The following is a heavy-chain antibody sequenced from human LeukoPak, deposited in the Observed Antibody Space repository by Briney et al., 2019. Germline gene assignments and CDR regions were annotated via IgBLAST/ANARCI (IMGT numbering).Heavy chain of an antibody. CDR1: GYTFTSYY. J-gene: IGHJ3*02. Sequence: ASVKVSCKASGYTFTSYYMHWVRQAPGQGLEWMGIINPSGGSTSYAQKFQGRVTMTRDTSTSTVYMELSSLRSEDTAVYYCARHCSGGSCQRYDAFDIWGQGTMVTVSS. CDR2: INPSGGST. D-gene: IGHD2-15*01. V-gene: IGHV1-46*01. CDR3: ARHCSGGSCQRYDAFDI.